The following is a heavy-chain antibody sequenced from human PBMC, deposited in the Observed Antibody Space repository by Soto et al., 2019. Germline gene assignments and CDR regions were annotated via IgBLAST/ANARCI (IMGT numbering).Heavy chain of an antibody. V-gene: IGHV1-8*01. CDR3: ARVNGLWSGYYFLDY. D-gene: IGHD3-3*01. CDR1: GYTFTSYD. Sequence: GASVKVSCKASGYTFTSYDINWVLQSTVQGLEWMGWMNPNSGNTGYAQKFQGRVTMTRNTSISTAYMELSSLRSEDTAVYYCARVNGLWSGYYFLDYWGQGTLVTVSS. CDR2: MNPNSGNT. J-gene: IGHJ4*02.